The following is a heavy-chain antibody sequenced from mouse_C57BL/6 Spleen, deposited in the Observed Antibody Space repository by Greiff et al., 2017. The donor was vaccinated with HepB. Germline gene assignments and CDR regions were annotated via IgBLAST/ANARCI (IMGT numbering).Heavy chain of an antibody. CDR3: ARRGDYDRGAWFAY. J-gene: IGHJ3*01. Sequence: EVQLQQSGPELVKPGASVKIPCKASGYTFTDYNMDWVKQSHGKSLEWIGDINPNNGGTIYNQKFKGKATLTVDKSSSTAYMELRSLTSEDTAVYYCARRGDYDRGAWFAYWGQGTLVTVSA. V-gene: IGHV1-18*01. CDR1: GYTFTDYN. D-gene: IGHD2-4*01. CDR2: INPNNGGT.